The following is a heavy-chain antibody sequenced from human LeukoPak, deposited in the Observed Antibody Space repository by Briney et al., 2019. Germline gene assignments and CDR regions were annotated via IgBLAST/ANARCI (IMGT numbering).Heavy chain of an antibody. CDR2: IYYSGST. D-gene: IGHD5/OR15-5a*01. CDR1: GGSISSSSYY. V-gene: IGHV4-39*07. CDR3: ARDVSDY. Sequence: KPSETLSLTCTVSGGSISSSSYYWGWIRQPPGKGLEWIGSIYYSGSTYYNPSLKSRVTISVDTSKNQFSLKLSSVTAADTAVYYCARDVSDYWGQGTLVTVSS. J-gene: IGHJ4*02.